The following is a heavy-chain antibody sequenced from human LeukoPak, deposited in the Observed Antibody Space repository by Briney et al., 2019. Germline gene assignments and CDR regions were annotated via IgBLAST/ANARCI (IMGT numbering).Heavy chain of an antibody. D-gene: IGHD1-1*01. CDR1: GFTFSNYW. V-gene: IGHV3-7*01. J-gene: IGHJ4*02. CDR3: ARSTAGLDY. Sequence: PGGSLRLSCAASGFTFSNYWMSWVRQAPGKGLEWVANIRQDGSEKYYVDSMRGRFTISRDNAKNSLYLQMSSLRAEDKAVYYCARSTAGLDYWGQGTLVSVSS. CDR2: IRQDGSEK.